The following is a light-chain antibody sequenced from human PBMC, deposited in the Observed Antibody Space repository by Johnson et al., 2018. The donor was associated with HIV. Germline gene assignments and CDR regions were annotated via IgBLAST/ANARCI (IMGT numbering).Light chain of an antibody. Sequence: QSVLTQSPSVSAAPGQKVTVSCSGSSSNIGNNYVSWYQQLPGTAPKLLIYENNKRPSGIPDRFSGSKSGTSATLAITGLQPGDEADYYCGTWDSSLSAGGVFGTGTKVTVL. CDR3: GTWDSSLSAGGV. J-gene: IGLJ1*01. V-gene: IGLV1-51*02. CDR2: ENN. CDR1: SSNIGNNY.